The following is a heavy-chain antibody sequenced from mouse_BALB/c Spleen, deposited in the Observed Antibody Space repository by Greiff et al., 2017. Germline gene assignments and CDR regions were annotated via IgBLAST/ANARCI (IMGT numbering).Heavy chain of an antibody. D-gene: IGHD2-1*01. J-gene: IGHJ4*01. CDR3: ARDLYYGNYYAMDD. Sequence: EVKLVESGGGLVKPGGSLKLSCAASGFTFSSYAMSWVRQSPEKRLEWVAEISSGGSYTYYPDTVTGRFTISRDNAKNTLYLEMSSLRSEDTAMYYCARDLYYGNYYAMDDWGQGTSVTVSS. CDR1: GFTFSSYA. V-gene: IGHV5-9-4*01. CDR2: ISSGGSYT.